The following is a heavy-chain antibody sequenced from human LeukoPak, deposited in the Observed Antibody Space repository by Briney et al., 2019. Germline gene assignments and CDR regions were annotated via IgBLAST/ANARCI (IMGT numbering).Heavy chain of an antibody. CDR3: ARHAGGYSYGEEFDY. Sequence: PSETLSLTCTVSGGSISSYYWSWIRQPPGKGLEWIGYIYYSGSTNYNPSLKSRVTISVDTSTNQFSLKLSSVTAADTAVYDCARHAGGYSYGEEFDYWGQGTLVTVSS. V-gene: IGHV4-59*08. CDR1: GGSISSYY. CDR2: IYYSGST. J-gene: IGHJ4*02. D-gene: IGHD5-18*01.